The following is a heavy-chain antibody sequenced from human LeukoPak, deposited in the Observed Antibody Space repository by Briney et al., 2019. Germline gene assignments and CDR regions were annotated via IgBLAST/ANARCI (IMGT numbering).Heavy chain of an antibody. CDR1: GFTFSSYA. V-gene: IGHV3-23*01. CDR2: ISGSGGST. Sequence: GGSLRLSCAASGFTFSSYAMSWVRQAPGKGLEWVSAISGSGGSTYYADSVKGRFTISRDNSKNTLYLQMNSLRAEDTAVYYCAKDYLGSSWYLPYYYCGMDVWGQGTTVTVSS. CDR3: AKDYLGSSWYLPYYYCGMDV. D-gene: IGHD6-13*01. J-gene: IGHJ6*02.